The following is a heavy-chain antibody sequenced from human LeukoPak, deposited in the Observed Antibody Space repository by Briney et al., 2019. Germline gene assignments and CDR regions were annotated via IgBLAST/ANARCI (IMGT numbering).Heavy chain of an antibody. CDR2: ISYDGSNK. Sequence: GGSLRLSCAASGFTFSSYAMHWVRQAPGKGLEWVAVISYDGSNKYYADSVKGRFTISRDNSKNTLYLQMNSLRAEDTAVYYCARAVITMIPEGGYFDYWGQGTLVTVSS. CDR3: ARAVITMIPEGGYFDY. V-gene: IGHV3-30*04. CDR1: GFTFSSYA. D-gene: IGHD3-22*01. J-gene: IGHJ4*02.